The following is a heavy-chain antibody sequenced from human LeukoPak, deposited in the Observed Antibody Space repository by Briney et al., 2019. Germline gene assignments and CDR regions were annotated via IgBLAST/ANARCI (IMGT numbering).Heavy chain of an antibody. D-gene: IGHD2-15*01. J-gene: IGHJ4*02. V-gene: IGHV3-7*01. CDR2: IQQDGSEK. Sequence: GGSLRLSCAASGFTFNYYWLTWVRQAPGKGLEWVANIQQDGSEKYYVDSVKGRFIISRDNAKNSLYLQMNSLRAEDTAVYYCARGRCSGGSCYFRSEAFDYWGQGTLVTVSS. CDR1: GFTFNYYW. CDR3: ARGRCSGGSCYFRSEAFDY.